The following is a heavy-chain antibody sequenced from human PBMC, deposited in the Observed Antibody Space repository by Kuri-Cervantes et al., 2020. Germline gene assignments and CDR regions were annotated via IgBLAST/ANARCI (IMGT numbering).Heavy chain of an antibody. CDR3: ATHSAGATTSWGYFDY. D-gene: IGHD1-26*01. J-gene: IGHJ4*02. Sequence: ASVKVSCKVSGYTLTELSMHWVRQAPGKGLEWMGGFDPEDGETIYAQKFQGRVTMTEDTSTDTAYMELSSLRSEDTAVYYCATHSAGATTSWGYFDYWGQGTLVTVSS. V-gene: IGHV1-24*01. CDR1: GYTLTELS. CDR2: FDPEDGET.